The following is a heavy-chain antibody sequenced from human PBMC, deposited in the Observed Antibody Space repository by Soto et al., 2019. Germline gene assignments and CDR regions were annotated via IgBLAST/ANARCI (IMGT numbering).Heavy chain of an antibody. V-gene: IGHV4-39*01. Sequence: SETLSLTCTVSGGSISSSNYYWGWIRQVPGKGLEWIGSLYKSGTTYYNPALKSRLTISVDTSKNQFSLKLNSVTAADTAVYYCALGRLPLTPRPYNWFDPWGQGTLVT. CDR3: ALGRLPLTPRPYNWFDP. CDR1: GGSISSSNYY. CDR2: LYKSGTT. J-gene: IGHJ5*02. D-gene: IGHD6-25*01.